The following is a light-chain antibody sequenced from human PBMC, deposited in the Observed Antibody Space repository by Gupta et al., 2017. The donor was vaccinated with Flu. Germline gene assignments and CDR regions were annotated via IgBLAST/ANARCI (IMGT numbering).Light chain of an antibody. V-gene: IGKV1-8*01. Sequence: PSSLSASTGDRVTISCRARQDISNYLDWYQQKPGKAPKLLIYAASTVESEVPSRFSGSGCGTEFTLTISCLQSEDFASYFCQQQDIYPVAFGHGTKVDIK. CDR3: QQQDIYPVA. CDR2: AAS. CDR1: QDISNY. J-gene: IGKJ3*01.